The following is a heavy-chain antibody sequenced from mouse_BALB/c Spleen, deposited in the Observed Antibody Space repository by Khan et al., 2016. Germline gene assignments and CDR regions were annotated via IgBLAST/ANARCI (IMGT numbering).Heavy chain of an antibody. CDR1: GYTFTNYG. CDR3: AEDYYGSNWFAY. V-gene: IGHV9-3*02. D-gene: IGHD1-1*01. Sequence: QIQLVQSGPELKKPGETVKISCKASGYTFTNYGMNWVKQAPGKGLKWMGWINTNTGEPTYAEEFKGHFVFSLETFASTAYLHINNLKNEDTATYFCAEDYYGSNWFAYWGQGTLVTVSA. CDR2: INTNTGEP. J-gene: IGHJ3*01.